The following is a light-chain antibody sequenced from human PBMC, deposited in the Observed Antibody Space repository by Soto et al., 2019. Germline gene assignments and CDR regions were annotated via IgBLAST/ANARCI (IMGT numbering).Light chain of an antibody. CDR1: SSDVGGYNY. J-gene: IGLJ3*02. CDR2: EVS. CDR3: SSYAGSNNYWV. Sequence: QSALTQPPSASGSPGQSVTISCTGTSSDVGGYNYVSWYQQHPGKAPKLMIYEVSKRPSGVPDRFSGSKSGNTASLTVSWLQAEDEADYYCSSYAGSNNYWVFGGGTQLTVL. V-gene: IGLV2-8*01.